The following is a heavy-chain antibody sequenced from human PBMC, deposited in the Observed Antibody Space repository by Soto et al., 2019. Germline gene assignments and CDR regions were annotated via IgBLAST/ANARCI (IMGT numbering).Heavy chain of an antibody. CDR3: AALYNTSPFFDS. CDR1: GGSISSYY. V-gene: IGHV4-59*01. CDR2: IYYSGST. D-gene: IGHD1-20*01. J-gene: IGHJ4*02. Sequence: PSETLSLTCTVSGGSISSYYWSWIRQPPGKGLEWIGYIYYSGSTNYNPSLKSRVTISVDTSKNQFSLRLRSVTAADTAIYYCAALYNTSPFFDSWGQGTLVTVSS.